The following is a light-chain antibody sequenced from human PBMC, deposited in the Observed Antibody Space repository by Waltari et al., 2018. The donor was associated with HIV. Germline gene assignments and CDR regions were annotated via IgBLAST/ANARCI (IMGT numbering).Light chain of an antibody. V-gene: IGLV3-1*01. Sequence: SHELTQPPSVSVSPGQTASITCSGDYLGDKYASWYQQKPGQSPLLVIYQDDKRPSGIPERFSGSNSGNTATLTITGTQAMDEADYYCQAWDSSTVLFGGGTKLTVL. CDR3: QAWDSSTVL. J-gene: IGLJ2*01. CDR1: YLGDKY. CDR2: QDD.